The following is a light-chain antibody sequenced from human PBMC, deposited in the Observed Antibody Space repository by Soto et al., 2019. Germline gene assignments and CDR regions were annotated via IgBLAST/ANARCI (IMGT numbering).Light chain of an antibody. J-gene: IGLJ1*01. CDR2: EVV. CDR1: RNDIGAYEF. CDR3: KSYAGSNTYV. Sequence: QSALTQPPSASGSPGQSVTISCTGTRNDIGAYEFVSWYQHHPGKAPKLIIYEVVQRPSGVPDRFSGSKSGNTASLTVSGLQAADEADYYCKSYAGSNTYVFGNGTKVTV. V-gene: IGLV2-8*01.